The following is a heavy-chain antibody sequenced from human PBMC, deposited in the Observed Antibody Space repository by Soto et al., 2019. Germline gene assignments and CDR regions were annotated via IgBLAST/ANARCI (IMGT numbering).Heavy chain of an antibody. Sequence: QVQLVESGGGVVQPGRSLRLSCAASGFTFSSYAMHWVRQAPGKGLEWVAVISYDGSNKYYADSVKGRFTISRDNSKNTLYLQMNSLRAEDTAVYYCANLVPATAVGGDYWGQGTLVTVSS. CDR2: ISYDGSNK. D-gene: IGHD2-2*01. J-gene: IGHJ4*02. V-gene: IGHV3-30-3*01. CDR3: ANLVPATAVGGDY. CDR1: GFTFSSYA.